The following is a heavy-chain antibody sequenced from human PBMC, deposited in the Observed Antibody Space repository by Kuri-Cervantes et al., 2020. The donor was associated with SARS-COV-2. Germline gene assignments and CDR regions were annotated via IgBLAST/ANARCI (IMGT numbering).Heavy chain of an antibody. CDR2: IGTAGDT. Sequence: GESLKISCAASGFTFSSYDMHWVRQATGKGLEWVSAIGTAGDTYYPGSVKGRFTISRENAKNSLYLQMNSLRAGDTAVYYCARTWGHYDFWSDYLYYFDYWGQGTLVTVSS. CDR1: GFTFSSYD. V-gene: IGHV3-13*04. D-gene: IGHD3-3*01. J-gene: IGHJ4*02. CDR3: ARTWGHYDFWSDYLYYFDY.